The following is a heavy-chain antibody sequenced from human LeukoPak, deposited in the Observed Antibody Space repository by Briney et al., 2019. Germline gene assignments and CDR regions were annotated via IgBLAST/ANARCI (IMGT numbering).Heavy chain of an antibody. D-gene: IGHD4-17*01. CDR2: ISGSGGST. Sequence: GGSLRLSCAASGFTFSSYAMSWVRQAPGKGLEWVSAISGSGGSTYYADSVKGRFSISRDNSKNTVYLQMSDLRAEDTAVYYCAKITKATTPNYWGQGTLVTVSS. CDR3: AKITKATTPNY. V-gene: IGHV3-23*01. J-gene: IGHJ4*02. CDR1: GFTFSSYA.